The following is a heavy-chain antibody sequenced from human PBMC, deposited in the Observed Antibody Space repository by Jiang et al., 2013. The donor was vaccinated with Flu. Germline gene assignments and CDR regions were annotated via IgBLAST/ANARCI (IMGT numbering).Heavy chain of an antibody. Sequence: GSGLVKPSQTLSLTCTVSGGSISSGTYYWSWIRQPAGRGLEWIGRIYNTGSTNYNPSLKSRVTISVDTSKNQFSLKLSSVTAADTAVYYCARDQSVITGIERVGALDIWGQGTMVTVSS. V-gene: IGHV4-61*02. CDR3: ARDQSVITGIERVGALDI. CDR2: IYNTGST. D-gene: IGHD1-20*01. CDR1: GGSISSGTYY. J-gene: IGHJ3*02.